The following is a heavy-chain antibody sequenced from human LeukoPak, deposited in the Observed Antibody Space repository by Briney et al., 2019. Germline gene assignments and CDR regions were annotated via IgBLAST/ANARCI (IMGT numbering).Heavy chain of an antibody. CDR3: ARGPTDMDCDS. V-gene: IGHV1-46*01. Sequence: ASVKVSCKASGYTFAKSDYIHWVRQAPGQGLEWMGIINPSDGTTFYAQTFQGRVTMTRDTSTNTAYMELSSLRSEDTAVFYCARGPTDMDCDSWGQGSLVTVSS. J-gene: IGHJ4*02. CDR2: INPSDGTT. CDR1: GYTFAKSDY.